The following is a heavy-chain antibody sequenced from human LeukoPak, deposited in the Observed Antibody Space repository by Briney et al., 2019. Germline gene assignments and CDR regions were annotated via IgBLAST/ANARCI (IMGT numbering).Heavy chain of an antibody. J-gene: IGHJ4*02. V-gene: IGHV3-30*18. CDR1: GFTFSSYG. D-gene: IGHD6-19*01. CDR2: ISYDGSNK. Sequence: GGSLRLSCAASGFTFSSYGMHWVRQAPGKGLEWVAVISYDGSNKYYADSVKGRFTISRDNSKNTLYLQMNSLRAEDTAVYYCAKDQARQWLVLPDYWGQGTLVTVSS. CDR3: AKDQARQWLVLPDY.